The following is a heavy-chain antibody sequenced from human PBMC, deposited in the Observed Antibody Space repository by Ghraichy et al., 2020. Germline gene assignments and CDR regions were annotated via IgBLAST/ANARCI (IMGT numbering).Heavy chain of an antibody. CDR2: ITTGRGHS. V-gene: IGHV3-21*01. Sequence: GESLNISCAASGFTFSNYHMNWVRQAPGKGLEWVSSITTGRGHSYYADSVKGRFTISGDNAKNSLYLQMNSLRAEDTAVYYCARGDGGGNPPCDNWGQGTLVTVSS. J-gene: IGHJ4*02. CDR1: GFTFSNYH. D-gene: IGHD3-16*01. CDR3: ARGDGGGNPPCDN.